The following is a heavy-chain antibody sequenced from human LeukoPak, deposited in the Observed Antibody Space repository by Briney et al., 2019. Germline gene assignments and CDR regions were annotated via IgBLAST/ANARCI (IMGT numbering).Heavy chain of an antibody. J-gene: IGHJ5*02. D-gene: IGHD3-9*01. CDR2: IYSGGST. Sequence: GGSLRLSCAASGFTVSSNYMSWVRQAPGKGLEWVSVIYSGGSTYYADSVKGRFTISRDNSKNTLYLQMNYLRAEDTAVYYCAKDPTSVGGRHDWLLDSWGQGTLVTVSS. CDR1: GFTVSSNY. CDR3: AKDPTSVGGRHDWLLDS. V-gene: IGHV3-53*01.